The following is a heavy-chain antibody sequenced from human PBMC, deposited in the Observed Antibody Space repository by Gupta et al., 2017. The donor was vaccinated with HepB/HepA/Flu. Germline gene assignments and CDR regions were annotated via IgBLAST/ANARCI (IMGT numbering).Heavy chain of an antibody. J-gene: IGHJ4*02. CDR1: GDTISNSF. Sequence: QVQLQESAPGLVKPSETMSLTCSVTGDTISNSFGTWIRQPTGKGLEWIGHISFNEGTNYKPALKSRVSISLHASKNQFSLRLSSVTAADTAIYYCARQRGTMVVTPYFDYWGQGTLVTVSS. CDR2: ISFNEGT. CDR3: ARQRGTMVVTPYFDY. V-gene: IGHV4-59*08. D-gene: IGHD4-23*01.